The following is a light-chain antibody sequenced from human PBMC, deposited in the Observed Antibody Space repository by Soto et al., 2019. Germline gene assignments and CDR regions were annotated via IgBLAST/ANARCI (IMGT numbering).Light chain of an antibody. V-gene: IGKV3-11*01. CDR1: QSVSSY. J-gene: IGKJ4*01. CDR3: QQRSNPLT. Sequence: EIVLTQSPCTLSLSAGERATLSWRASQSVSSYLAWYQQKPGQAPRLLIYDASNRATGIPARFSGSGSGTDFTLTISSLEPEDFAVYYCQQRSNPLTFGGGTKVDIK. CDR2: DAS.